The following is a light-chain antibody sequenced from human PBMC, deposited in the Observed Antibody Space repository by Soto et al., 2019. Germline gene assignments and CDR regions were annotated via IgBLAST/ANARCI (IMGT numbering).Light chain of an antibody. CDR2: LAS. V-gene: IGKV2-28*01. Sequence: DIVLTQSPLSLPVTPGEPASISCRSSQSLLHTNEYSYLDWYLQKPGQSPQLLIYLASHRASGGPDRFSGSGSGTDFTLKISRVEAEDVGVYYCMQALQTPYTFGQGTKLEIK. J-gene: IGKJ2*01. CDR1: QSLLHTNEYSY. CDR3: MQALQTPYT.